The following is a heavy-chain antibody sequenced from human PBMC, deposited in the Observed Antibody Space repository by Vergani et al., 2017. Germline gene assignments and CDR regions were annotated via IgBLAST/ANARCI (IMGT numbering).Heavy chain of an antibody. D-gene: IGHD5-12*01. CDR1: GFTFNHYA. V-gene: IGHV3-23*01. J-gene: IGHJ6*02. CDR2: ISGSGVST. CDR3: AKANPRNSGYDYLYYYHAMDV. Sequence: EVQLLESGGDLVQPGGSLRLSCAASGFTFNHYAMNWVRQAPGKGLEWVSGISGSGVSTYYAGSVKGRFTISRDSSKTTLYLQMNSLSAGDTAVYYCAKANPRNSGYDYLYYYHAMDVWGQGTTVTVSS.